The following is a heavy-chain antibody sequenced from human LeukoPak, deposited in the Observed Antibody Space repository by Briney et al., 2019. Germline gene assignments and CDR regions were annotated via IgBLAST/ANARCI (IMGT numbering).Heavy chain of an antibody. D-gene: IGHD2-15*01. CDR1: GFTFSCYA. V-gene: IGHV3-23*01. CDR2: ISGSGGSI. J-gene: IGHJ5*02. CDR3: ALRTLRGGNCAWCDP. Sequence: GGSVRLSCAASGFTFSCYAMSWVRQAPGKGLEWVSAISGSGGSIYYADSVKGRFTISRDNSKNTLYLQMNSLRAECTAGNYCALRTLRGGNCAWCDPLRQGTLVTVSS.